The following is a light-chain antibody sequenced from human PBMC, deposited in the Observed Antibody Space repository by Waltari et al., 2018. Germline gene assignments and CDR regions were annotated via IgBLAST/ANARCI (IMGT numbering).Light chain of an antibody. CDR1: QGINSY. J-gene: IGKJ2*01. Sequence: AIRITQSPSSLSASTGDRVTIPCRASQGINSYLAWYQQKPRKAPNLLIYAASTLQSGVPSRFSGSGSGEDFTLTISFLQSEDFATYYWQQYYSYLTFGQGTKLEIK. CDR3: QQYYSYLT. V-gene: IGKV1-8*01. CDR2: AAS.